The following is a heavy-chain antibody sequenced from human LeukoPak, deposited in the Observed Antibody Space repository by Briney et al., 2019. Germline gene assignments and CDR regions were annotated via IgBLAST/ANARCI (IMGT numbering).Heavy chain of an antibody. Sequence: SETLSLTCTVSGGSISRYYWSWIRQPPGKGLEWIGYINYSGSSSYNPSLKSPGTMSVDTTKNQVSLKLSSVTAADAAMYYCARGPFCGGDCLSGAFDIWGQGTMVTVSS. CDR2: INYSGSS. D-gene: IGHD2-21*02. CDR1: GGSISRYY. J-gene: IGHJ3*02. CDR3: ARGPFCGGDCLSGAFDI. V-gene: IGHV4-59*01.